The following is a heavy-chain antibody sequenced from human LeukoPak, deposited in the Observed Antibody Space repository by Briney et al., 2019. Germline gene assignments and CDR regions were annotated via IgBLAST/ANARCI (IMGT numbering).Heavy chain of an antibody. V-gene: IGHV3-23*01. CDR2: ISGSGGST. J-gene: IGHJ6*02. CDR1: GFTFSSYA. CDR3: ARDQDGDPPRYYYGMDV. D-gene: IGHD4-17*01. Sequence: GGSLRLSCAASGFTFSSYAMSWVRQAPGKGLEWVSAISGSGGSTYYADSVKGRFTISRDNSKNTLYLQMNSLRAEDTAVYYCARDQDGDPPRYYYGMDVWGQGTTVTVSS.